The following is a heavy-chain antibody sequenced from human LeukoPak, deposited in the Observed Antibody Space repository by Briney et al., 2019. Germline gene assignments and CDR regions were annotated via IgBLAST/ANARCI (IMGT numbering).Heavy chain of an antibody. J-gene: IGHJ4*02. V-gene: IGHV2-5*02. CDR3: ARRAGGSSCDF. D-gene: IGHD3-10*01. CDR2: IYWDDDK. Sequence: SGPTLVNPPQTLTLTGSFSAFSLSTSEMGVGWIRQPPGKALEWLAIIYWDDDKRYSPSLKSRLTITKDTSKDQVVLTMSNMDPVDTATYYCARRAGGSSCDFWGPGTLVTVSS. CDR1: AFSLSTSEMG.